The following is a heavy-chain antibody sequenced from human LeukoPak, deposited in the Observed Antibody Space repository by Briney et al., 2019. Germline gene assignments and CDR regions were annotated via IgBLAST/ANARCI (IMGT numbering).Heavy chain of an antibody. CDR1: GFTFSSYG. D-gene: IGHD1-26*01. CDR3: ARGGSYLSAFDI. Sequence: GGSLRLSCATSGFTFSSYGIHWVRQAPGKGLEWVSIIYSGGSTFYADSVKGRFTISRDNSKNTLYLQMNSLRAEDTAVYYCARGGSYLSAFDIWGQGTMVTVSS. J-gene: IGHJ3*02. CDR2: IYSGGST. V-gene: IGHV3-53*01.